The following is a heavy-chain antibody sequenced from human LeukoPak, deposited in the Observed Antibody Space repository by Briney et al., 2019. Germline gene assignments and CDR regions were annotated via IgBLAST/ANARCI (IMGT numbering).Heavy chain of an antibody. Sequence: GGSLRLSCAASGFTFSSSAMSWVRQAPGKGLEWVSVIYSGGSTYYADSVKGRFTISRDNSKNTLYLQMNSLRAEDTAVYYCAREYSSSWYMAFDIWGQGTMVTVSS. V-gene: IGHV3-66*01. CDR3: AREYSSSWYMAFDI. CDR1: GFTFSSSA. D-gene: IGHD6-13*01. CDR2: IYSGGST. J-gene: IGHJ3*02.